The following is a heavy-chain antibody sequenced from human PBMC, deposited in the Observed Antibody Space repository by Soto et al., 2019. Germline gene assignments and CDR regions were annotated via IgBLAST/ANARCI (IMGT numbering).Heavy chain of an antibody. CDR3: ARLRVAVATVDY. V-gene: IGHV5-51*01. CDR1: GYSFTSYW. D-gene: IGHD6-19*01. J-gene: IGHJ4*02. CDR2: IYPGDSDT. Sequence: GAALKSSGKGSGYSFTSYWSGWVRQMPGKGLEWMGIIYPGDSDTRYSPSFQGQVTISADKSISTAYLQWSSLKASDTAMYYCARLRVAVATVDYWGQGTLVTVSS.